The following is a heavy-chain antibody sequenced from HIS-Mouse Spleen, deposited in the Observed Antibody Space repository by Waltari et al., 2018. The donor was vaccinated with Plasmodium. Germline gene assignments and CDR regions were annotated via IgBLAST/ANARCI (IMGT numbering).Heavy chain of an antibody. D-gene: IGHD7-27*01. J-gene: IGHJ4*02. CDR2: RSYDGVNK. CDR1: GFTFSSYG. V-gene: IGHV3-30*03. Sequence: QVQLVESGGGVVQPGRSLRLSCAASGFTFSSYGMHWVRQAPGKGLELVAGRSYDGVNKYYADSVKGRFTISRDNSKNTLYLQMNSLRAEDTAVYYCATSGLTGGTYYFDYWGQGTLVTVSS. CDR3: ATSGLTGGTYYFDY.